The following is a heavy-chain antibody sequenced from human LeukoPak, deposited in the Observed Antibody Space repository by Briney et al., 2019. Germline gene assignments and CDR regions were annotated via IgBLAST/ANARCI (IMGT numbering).Heavy chain of an antibody. CDR1: GYTFTGYY. Sequence: ASVKVSRKASGYTFTGYYMHWVRQAPGQGLEWMGWINPNSGGTNYAQKFQGRVTMTRDTSISTAYMELSRLRSDDTAVYYCARGEVYYGHGGYWGQGTLVTVSS. D-gene: IGHD3-10*01. CDR2: INPNSGGT. J-gene: IGHJ4*02. V-gene: IGHV1-2*02. CDR3: ARGEVYYGHGGY.